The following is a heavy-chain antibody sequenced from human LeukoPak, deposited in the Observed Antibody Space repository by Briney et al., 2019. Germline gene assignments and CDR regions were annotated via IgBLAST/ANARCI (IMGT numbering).Heavy chain of an antibody. D-gene: IGHD5-24*01. CDR3: ARIRDGYNDAYDL. CDR1: GYTFTDSY. Sequence: ASVKVSCKASGYTFTDSYIHWVRQAPGQVLEWMGLINPDGGNTNYAQNFQGRVTLTRDTSTSTVYMELSSLRSEDTAIYYCARIRDGYNDAYDLWGQGTVVTVPS. CDR2: INPDGGNT. V-gene: IGHV1-46*01. J-gene: IGHJ3*01.